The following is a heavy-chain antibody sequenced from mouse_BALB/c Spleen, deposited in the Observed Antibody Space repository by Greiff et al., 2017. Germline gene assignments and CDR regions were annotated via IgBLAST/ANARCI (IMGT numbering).Heavy chain of an antibody. CDR2: ISYDGSN. Sequence: EVHLVESGPGLVKPSQSLSLTCSVTGYSITSGYYWNWIRQFPGNKLEWMGYISYDGSNNYNPSLKNRISITRDTSKNQFFLKLNSVTTEDTATYYCARDYGSSYEAMDYWGQGTSVTVSS. CDR3: ARDYGSSYEAMDY. V-gene: IGHV3-6*02. D-gene: IGHD1-1*01. CDR1: GYSITSGYY. J-gene: IGHJ4*01.